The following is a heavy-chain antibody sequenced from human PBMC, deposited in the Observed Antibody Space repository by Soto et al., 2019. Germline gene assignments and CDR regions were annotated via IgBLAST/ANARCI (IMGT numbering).Heavy chain of an antibody. CDR1: GDSIRTYY. V-gene: IGHV4-59*01. D-gene: IGHD1-26*01. CDR3: ARVGARYDFDS. Sequence: SETLSLTCSVSGDSIRTYYWNWIRQPPGEGLEWIGFIYYSGSTNYNPSLKSRVTISMDMSKNQFSLRLTSVTAADTAVYYCARVGARYDFDSWGQGTLVTVSS. CDR2: IYYSGST. J-gene: IGHJ4*02.